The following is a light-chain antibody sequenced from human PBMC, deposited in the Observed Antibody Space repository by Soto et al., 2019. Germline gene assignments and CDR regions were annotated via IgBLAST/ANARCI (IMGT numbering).Light chain of an antibody. Sequence: QSALTQPASVSGSPGQSITISCTGTSSDVGVYDYVSWYQLHPGKAPKLTVFEVSNRPSGVSYRFSGSKSGNTASLTISGLQAEDEADYFCSSYSISTAYLFGTGTKVTV. J-gene: IGLJ1*01. CDR3: SSYSISTAYL. V-gene: IGLV2-14*01. CDR1: SSDVGVYDY. CDR2: EVS.